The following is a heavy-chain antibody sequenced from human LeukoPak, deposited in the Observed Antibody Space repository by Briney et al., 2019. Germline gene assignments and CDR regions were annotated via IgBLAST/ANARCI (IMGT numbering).Heavy chain of an antibody. D-gene: IGHD6-13*01. CDR1: GGSISSYY. V-gene: IGHV4-59*01. J-gene: IGHJ4*02. Sequence: SETLSLTCTVSGGSISSYYWSWIRQPPGKGLEWIGYIYYSGSTNYNPSLKSRVTISVDTSKNQFSLKLSPVTAADTAVYYCARGGARGESIAAAGNIDYWGQGTLVTVSS. CDR2: IYYSGST. CDR3: ARGGARGESIAAAGNIDY.